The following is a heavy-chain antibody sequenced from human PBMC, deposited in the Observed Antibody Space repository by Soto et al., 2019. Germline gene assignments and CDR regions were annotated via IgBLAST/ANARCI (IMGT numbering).Heavy chain of an antibody. CDR2: IKQDGSEK. D-gene: IGHD6-19*01. Sequence: EVQLVESGGGLVQPEGSLRLSCAASGFTFRSYWMTWVRQAPGKGLEWVANIKQDGSEKYYVDSVKGRFTISRDNAKNSLYLQMNSLRAEDTAVYYCAGGGAVANWGQGTLVTVSS. J-gene: IGHJ4*02. V-gene: IGHV3-7*01. CDR3: AGGGAVAN. CDR1: GFTFRSYW.